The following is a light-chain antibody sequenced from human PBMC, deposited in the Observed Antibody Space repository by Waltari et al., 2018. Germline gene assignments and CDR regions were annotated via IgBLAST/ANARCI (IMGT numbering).Light chain of an antibody. CDR2: DVS. CDR1: SSDVGTYNY. CDR3: SSYITTNTLEL. Sequence: QSALTQPASVSGSPGQSITISCTGTSSDVGTYNYVTWYQQHPGKAPKLLIYDVSYRPSGVSYRFSGSKSGNTASLTISGLQAEDEADYYCSSYITTNTLELFGGGTSLTVL. J-gene: IGLJ3*02. V-gene: IGLV2-14*03.